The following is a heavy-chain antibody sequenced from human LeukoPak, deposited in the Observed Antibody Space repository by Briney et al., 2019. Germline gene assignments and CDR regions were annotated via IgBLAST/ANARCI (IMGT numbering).Heavy chain of an antibody. D-gene: IGHD3-22*01. Sequence: GGSLRLSCAASGFTFSSYSMNWVRQAPGKGLEWVSYISSSSTIYYADSVKGRFTISRDNAKNSLYLQMNSLRAEDTAVYYCAKAPRITMIVVVITYFDYWGQGTLVTVSS. V-gene: IGHV3-48*01. CDR2: ISSSSTI. J-gene: IGHJ4*02. CDR3: AKAPRITMIVVVITYFDY. CDR1: GFTFSSYS.